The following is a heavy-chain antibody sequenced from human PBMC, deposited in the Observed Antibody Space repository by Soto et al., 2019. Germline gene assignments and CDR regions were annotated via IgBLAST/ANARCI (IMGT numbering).Heavy chain of an antibody. D-gene: IGHD5-18*01. CDR3: AISVDTAMGLFDY. CDR2: IYPDDSDA. V-gene: IGHV5-51*01. J-gene: IGHJ4*02. Sequence: PGESLKISCKTSGYSFSTDWIGWVRQMPGRGLEWIGIIYPDDSDARYSPSFEGHVTISADKSTSTAFLHWSSLKASDTAMYFCAISVDTAMGLFDYWGEGTLVTVSS. CDR1: GYSFSTDW.